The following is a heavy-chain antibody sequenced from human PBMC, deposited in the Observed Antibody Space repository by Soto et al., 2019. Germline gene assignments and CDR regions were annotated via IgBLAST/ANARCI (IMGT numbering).Heavy chain of an antibody. CDR2: ISYTGAT. V-gene: IGHV4-59*02. J-gene: IGHJ4*02. D-gene: IGHD3-3*01. Sequence: SETLSLTCTVSGFSVSQYYWNWIRQSPERGLEWIGYISYTGATMYNPSLKSRVTISRDTSKNQFSLKLSSVAAADTAVYFCAKEHWSSFDFWGQGALVTVSS. CDR1: GFSVSQYY. CDR3: AKEHWSSFDF.